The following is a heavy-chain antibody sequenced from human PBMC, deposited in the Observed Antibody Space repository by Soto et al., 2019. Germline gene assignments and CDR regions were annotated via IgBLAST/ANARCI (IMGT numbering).Heavy chain of an antibody. J-gene: IGHJ6*02. Sequence: GGSLRLSCAASGFTFSDYYMSWIRQAPGKGLEWVSYISSSSSYTNYADSVKGRFTISRDNAKNSLYLQMNSLRAEDTAVYYCARGTLGFGELYKGYYYYYGMDVWGQGTTVTVSS. CDR2: ISSSSSYT. D-gene: IGHD3-10*01. V-gene: IGHV3-11*05. CDR1: GFTFSDYY. CDR3: ARGTLGFGELYKGYYYYYGMDV.